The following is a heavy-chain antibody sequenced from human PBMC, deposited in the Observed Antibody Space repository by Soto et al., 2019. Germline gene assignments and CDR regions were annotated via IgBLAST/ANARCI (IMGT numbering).Heavy chain of an antibody. Sequence: GGSLRLSCAASGFTFSTYVMTWVRQAPGKGLEWVSGISASGSNTYYADSVMGRFTISRDNSKNTLHLQMDSLGVDDTAVYYCAKSYDTGIPARRFDRWGPGTLVTVSS. V-gene: IGHV3-23*01. CDR2: ISASGSNT. J-gene: IGHJ4*02. CDR1: GFTFSTYV. D-gene: IGHD5-12*01. CDR3: AKSYDTGIPARRFDR.